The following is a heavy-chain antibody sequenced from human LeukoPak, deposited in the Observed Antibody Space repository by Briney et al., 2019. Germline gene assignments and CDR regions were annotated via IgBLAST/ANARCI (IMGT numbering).Heavy chain of an antibody. CDR1: GFIVSSNY. J-gene: IGHJ6*02. V-gene: IGHV3-53*01. Sequence: GESLKISCAASGFIVSSNYMTWVRQAPGKGLEWVSVIYSGGRTYYADSVKGRFTLSRDNSKNTLYLHMNSLRAEDTAVYYCARGNSGTSYVEDYYGMDVWGQGTTVTVSS. CDR2: IYSGGRT. D-gene: IGHD1-26*01. CDR3: ARGNSGTSYVEDYYGMDV.